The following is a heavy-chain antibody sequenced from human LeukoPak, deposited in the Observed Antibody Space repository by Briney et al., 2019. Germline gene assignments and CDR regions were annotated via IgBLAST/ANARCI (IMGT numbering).Heavy chain of an antibody. V-gene: IGHV3-64D*06. Sequence: GGSLRLSCSASGFTFNRYAMHWVRQAPGKGLEYVSAISSNGGSTYYADSVKGRFTISRDNSRNTLHLQMSSLRVEDTAVYYCVKDSSSGSYFDYWGQGTLVTVSS. D-gene: IGHD3-10*01. CDR1: GFTFNRYA. CDR3: VKDSSSGSYFDY. CDR2: ISSNGGST. J-gene: IGHJ4*02.